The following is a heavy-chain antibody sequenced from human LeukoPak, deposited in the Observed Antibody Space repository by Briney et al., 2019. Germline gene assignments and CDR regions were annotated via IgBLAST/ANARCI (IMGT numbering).Heavy chain of an antibody. D-gene: IGHD6-19*01. Sequence: GGSLRLSCAASGFTFSSYWMSWVRQAPGKGLEWVANIKQDGSEKYYVDSVKGRFTISRDNAKNSLYLQMDSLRAEDTAVYYCARDLPLRGWSQGWFDPWGQGTLVTVSS. J-gene: IGHJ5*02. CDR1: GFTFSSYW. V-gene: IGHV3-7*01. CDR3: ARDLPLRGWSQGWFDP. CDR2: IKQDGSEK.